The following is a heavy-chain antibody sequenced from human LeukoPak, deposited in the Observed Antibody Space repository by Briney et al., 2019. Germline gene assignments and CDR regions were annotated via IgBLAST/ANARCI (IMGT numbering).Heavy chain of an antibody. D-gene: IGHD1-26*01. CDR1: GLIVSSNF. CDR2: ISGSGGST. CDR3: AKGATGGSYYFDY. J-gene: IGHJ4*02. Sequence: AGGSLRLSCAASGLIVSSNFMSWVRQAPGKGLEWVSGISGSGGSTYYADSLKGRFTISRDNSRNTLYLQMNSLRADDTAVYYCAKGATGGSYYFDYWGQGTLVTVSS. V-gene: IGHV3-23*01.